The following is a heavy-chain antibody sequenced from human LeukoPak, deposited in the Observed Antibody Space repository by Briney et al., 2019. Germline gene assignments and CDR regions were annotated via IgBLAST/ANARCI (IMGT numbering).Heavy chain of an antibody. J-gene: IGHJ4*02. CDR1: GYTFTSYY. D-gene: IGHD1-26*01. Sequence: ASVKVSCKAFGYTFTSYYMHWVRQAPGQGLGWMGIINPSGGSTSYAQKFRGRVTMTRDTSTSTVYMELSSLRSEDTAVYYCARESRLVGATGDVDYWGQGTLVTVSS. CDR3: ARESRLVGATGDVDY. V-gene: IGHV1-46*01. CDR2: INPSGGST.